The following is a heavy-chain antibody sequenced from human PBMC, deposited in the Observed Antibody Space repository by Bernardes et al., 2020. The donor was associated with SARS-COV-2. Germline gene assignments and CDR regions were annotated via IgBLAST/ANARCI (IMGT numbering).Heavy chain of an antibody. J-gene: IGHJ5*02. CDR1: GGSISNYY. D-gene: IGHD3-3*01. Sequence: SETLSLTCTVSGGSISNYYGSWIRQPPGKGLEWIGYIYYTGSTNYNPSLKSRVTISVDTSKNQFSLKLTSVTAADTAKYYCARHYDSKAWLDPWGQGTLVTVSS. V-gene: IGHV4-59*08. CDR3: ARHYDSKAWLDP. CDR2: IYYTGST.